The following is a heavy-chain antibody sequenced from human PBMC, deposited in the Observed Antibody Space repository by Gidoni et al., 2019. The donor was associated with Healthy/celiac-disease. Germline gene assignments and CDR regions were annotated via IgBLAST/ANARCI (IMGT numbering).Heavy chain of an antibody. J-gene: IGHJ4*02. CDR3: ARDRGYYDYVWGSYRYGEIDY. CDR1: GFTFSSYA. V-gene: IGHV3-30-3*01. Sequence: QVQLVASGGGVVQPGRSLRLSCSASGFTFSSYAMHWVRQAPGKGLEWVAVISYDGSNKYYADSVKGRFTISRDNSKNTLYLQMNSLRAEDTAVYYCARDRGYYDYVWGSYRYGEIDYWGQGTLVTVSS. D-gene: IGHD3-16*02. CDR2: ISYDGSNK.